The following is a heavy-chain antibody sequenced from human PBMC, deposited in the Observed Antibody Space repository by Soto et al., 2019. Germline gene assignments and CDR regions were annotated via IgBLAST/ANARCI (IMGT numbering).Heavy chain of an antibody. Sequence: QVHLVQSGAEVKRPGASVKVSCKTSGYTLSNFVIPWGRQPPGKGLDWMGYISIWNGETHYAQKLQGRITMTTDTSTRTVYMELRSLRSDDTAIYYCARERMTSVVTPAMDYWGQGTLITVSS. J-gene: IGHJ4*02. V-gene: IGHV1-18*01. CDR1: GYTLSNFV. CDR2: ISIWNGET. CDR3: ARERMTSVVTPAMDY. D-gene: IGHD4-17*01.